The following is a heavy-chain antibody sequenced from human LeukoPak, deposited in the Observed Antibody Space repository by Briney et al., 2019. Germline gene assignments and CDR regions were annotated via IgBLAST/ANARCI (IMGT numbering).Heavy chain of an antibody. Sequence: GGSLRLSCAASGFTFSNHAMSWVRQAPGKGLEWVSVISGSGGSTYYADSVKGRFTISRDSAKNTLYLQMNSLRAEDTAVYYCAKVNNFWTGYYSKWGQGTLVAVSS. CDR2: ISGSGGST. V-gene: IGHV3-23*01. CDR3: AKVNNFWTGYYSK. J-gene: IGHJ4*02. CDR1: GFTFSNHA. D-gene: IGHD3/OR15-3a*01.